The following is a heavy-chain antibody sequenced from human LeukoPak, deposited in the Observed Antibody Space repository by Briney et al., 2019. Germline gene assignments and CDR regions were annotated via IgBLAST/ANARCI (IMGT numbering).Heavy chain of an antibody. D-gene: IGHD3-10*01. Sequence: GGSLRLSCAASGFTFSRYAMTWVRQAPGKGLQWVSPISGNGDTTYYADSVKGRFTVSRDNSKNTLYLQMNSLRAEDTAVYYCATDFAGSPADWGQGALVTVSS. CDR2: ISGNGDTT. CDR3: ATDFAGSPAD. J-gene: IGHJ4*02. V-gene: IGHV3-23*01. CDR1: GFTFSRYA.